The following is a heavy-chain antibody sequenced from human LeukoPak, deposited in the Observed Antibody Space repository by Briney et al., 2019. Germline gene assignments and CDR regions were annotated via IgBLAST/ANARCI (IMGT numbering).Heavy chain of an antibody. V-gene: IGHV3-23*01. J-gene: IGHJ4*02. CDR2: ISGSGGST. CDR3: ARDPEGYFDY. CDR1: GFLFGSHA. Sequence: GGSLRLSCAASGFLFGSHAMNWVRQAPGKGLEWVSGISGSGGSTYYADSVKGRFTISRGNSKNTLFLQMNSLRPEDTAVYFCARDPEGYFDYWGQGTLVTVSS. D-gene: IGHD1-14*01.